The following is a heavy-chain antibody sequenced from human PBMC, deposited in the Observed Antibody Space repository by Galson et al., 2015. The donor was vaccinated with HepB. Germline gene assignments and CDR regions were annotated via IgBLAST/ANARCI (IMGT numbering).Heavy chain of an antibody. D-gene: IGHD6-6*01. V-gene: IGHV3-23*01. Sequence: SLRLSCAASGLTFSNYAMSWVRQAPGKGLEWVSAISGSGGSTYYADSVKGRFTISRDNSKNTLYLQMNSLRAEDTAVYYCAKGEYSGIFDYWGQGTLVTVSS. CDR2: ISGSGGST. J-gene: IGHJ4*02. CDR3: AKGEYSGIFDY. CDR1: GLTFSNYA.